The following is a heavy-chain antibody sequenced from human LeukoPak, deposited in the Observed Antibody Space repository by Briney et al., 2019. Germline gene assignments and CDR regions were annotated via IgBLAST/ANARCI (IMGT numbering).Heavy chain of an antibody. CDR3: AELGITMIGGV. Sequence: GGTLRLSCAASGFTFSSYEMNWVRQAPGKGLEWVSYISSSGSTIYYADSVTGRFTISRDNAKNSLYLQMNSLRAEDTAVYYCAELGITMIGGVWGKGTTVTISS. J-gene: IGHJ6*04. CDR1: GFTFSSYE. D-gene: IGHD3-10*02. CDR2: ISSSGSTI. V-gene: IGHV3-48*03.